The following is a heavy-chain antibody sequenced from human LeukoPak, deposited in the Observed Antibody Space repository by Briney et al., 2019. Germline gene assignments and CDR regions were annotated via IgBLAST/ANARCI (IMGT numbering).Heavy chain of an antibody. CDR1: GFIFSSYA. J-gene: IGHJ2*01. Sequence: PGGSLRLFCSASGFIFSSYAVHWVRGAPGEGLEYVSAFSSNGGGPYYADSVKGRFTISRDNSKNTLYLQMSSLRAEDTAVYYCVRQLAVPGPGYFDLWGRGTLVTVSS. CDR3: VRQLAVPGPGYFDL. D-gene: IGHD6-19*01. CDR2: FSSNGGGP. V-gene: IGHV3-64D*06.